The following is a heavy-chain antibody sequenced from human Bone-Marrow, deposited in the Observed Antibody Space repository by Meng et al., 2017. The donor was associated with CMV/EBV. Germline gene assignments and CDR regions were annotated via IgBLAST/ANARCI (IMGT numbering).Heavy chain of an antibody. D-gene: IGHD2-15*01. CDR2: IYYSGST. CDR1: GGSISSYY. J-gene: IGHJ3*02. CDR3: ARDPEADYSAFDI. Sequence: SETLSLTCTVSGGSISSYYWSWIRQPPGKGLEWIGYIYYSGSTNYNPSLRSRVTISVDTSKNQFSLKLSSVTAADTAVYYCARDPEADYSAFDIWGQGTMVTVSS. V-gene: IGHV4-59*01.